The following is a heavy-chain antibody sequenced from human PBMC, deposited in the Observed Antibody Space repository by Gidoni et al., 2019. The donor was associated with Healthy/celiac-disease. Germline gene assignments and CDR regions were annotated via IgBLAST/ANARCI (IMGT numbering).Heavy chain of an antibody. V-gene: IGHV3-33*08. D-gene: IGHD6-13*01. CDR3: ARDNSSSLDY. CDR2: IWYDGSNN. Sequence: QGQLVESGGSVVPPGRALRLPCAGSGFPFSSYGMHWVRQAPGKGMEWVAVIWYDGSNNYYADSVKGRFTISRDNSKNTLYLQMNSLSAEDTAVYYCARDNSSSLDYWGQGTLVTVSS. J-gene: IGHJ4*02. CDR1: GFPFSSYG.